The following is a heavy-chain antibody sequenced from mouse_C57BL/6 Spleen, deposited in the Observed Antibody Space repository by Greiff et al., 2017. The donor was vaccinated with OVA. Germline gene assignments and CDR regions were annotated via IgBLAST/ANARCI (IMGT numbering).Heavy chain of an antibody. Sequence: VQLQQPGAELVKPGASVKMSCKASGYTFTSYWITWVKQRPGQGLEWIGDIYPGSGSTNYNEKFKSKATLTVDTSSSTAYMQLSSLTSEDSAVYYCAREGPITTVVATTPYYFDYWGQGTTRTVSS. CDR1: GYTFTSYW. D-gene: IGHD1-1*01. CDR2: IYPGSGST. V-gene: IGHV1-55*01. J-gene: IGHJ2*01. CDR3: AREGPITTVVATTPYYFDY.